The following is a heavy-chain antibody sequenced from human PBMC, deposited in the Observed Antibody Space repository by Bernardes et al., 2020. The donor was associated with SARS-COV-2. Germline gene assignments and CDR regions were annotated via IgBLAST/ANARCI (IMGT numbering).Heavy chain of an antibody. Sequence: GGSLRLSCVSSGFSFSSYAMSWVRKAPGKGLEWVSAIGSDGSSIFYADSVQGRFIISKDNSKNTLFLQMSSLRDEDTAVYYCAKPRSTVPGGRYFDLWGQGTLVTVSS. V-gene: IGHV3-23*01. J-gene: IGHJ5*02. CDR3: AKPRSTVPGGRYFDL. D-gene: IGHD1-26*01. CDR2: IGSDGSSI. CDR1: GFSFSSYA.